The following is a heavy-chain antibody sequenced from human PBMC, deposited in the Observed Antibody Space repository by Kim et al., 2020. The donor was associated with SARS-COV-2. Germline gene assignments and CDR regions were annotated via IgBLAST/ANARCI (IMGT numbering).Heavy chain of an antibody. V-gene: IGHV3-21*01. J-gene: IGHJ6*02. CDR2: IDSSSTYI. CDR1: GFTFSSYS. D-gene: IGHD1-26*01. CDR3: AREFLGWAYGMDV. Sequence: GGSLRLSCAASGFTFSSYSMNWVRQAPGKGLEWVSSIDSSSTYIYYGDSLKGRLTTSRDNAKNSLYLQMNSLRAEDTAVYYCAREFLGWAYGMDVWGQGTTVTVSS.